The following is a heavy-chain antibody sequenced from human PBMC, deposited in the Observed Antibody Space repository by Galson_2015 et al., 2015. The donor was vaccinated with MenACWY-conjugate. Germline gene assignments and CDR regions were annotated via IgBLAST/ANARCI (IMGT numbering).Heavy chain of an antibody. D-gene: IGHD1-26*01. CDR1: GYSFTKYW. CDR2: IDPINSIT. Sequence: QSGAEVKKPGESLTLSCKGSGYSFTKYWIAWVRQMPGKGLEWVAVIDPINSITRYSPSLQGQVTISADESISTAYLQWSSLKASDTATYYCARHPPGGRGMDVWGRGTTVTVSS. J-gene: IGHJ6*02. V-gene: IGHV5-51*01. CDR3: ARHPPGGRGMDV.